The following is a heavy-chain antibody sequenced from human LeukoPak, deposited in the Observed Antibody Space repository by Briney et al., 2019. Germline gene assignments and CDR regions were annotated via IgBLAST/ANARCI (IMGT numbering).Heavy chain of an antibody. V-gene: IGHV4-38-2*02. Sequence: SETLSLTCTVSGYSISSGYYWGWIRQPPGKGLKWIRSIYHSGSTYYNPSLKSRVTISVDTSKNQFSLKLSSVTAADTAVYYCARGPQQLARRPYDYWGQGTLVTVSS. J-gene: IGHJ4*02. CDR1: GYSISSGYY. D-gene: IGHD6-13*01. CDR2: IYHSGST. CDR3: ARGPQQLARRPYDY.